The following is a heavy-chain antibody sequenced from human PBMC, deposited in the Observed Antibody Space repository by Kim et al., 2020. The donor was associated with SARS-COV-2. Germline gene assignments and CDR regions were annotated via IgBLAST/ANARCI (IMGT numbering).Heavy chain of an antibody. V-gene: IGHV3-23*01. Sequence: GGSLRLSCAASGFTFSNYAMNWVRQAPGKGLEWVSTISGSGGSTYYADSVKGRFTISRDNSKKTLYLQLNSLRADDTAVYYCAKDLGMAQQWLFTYYSYAMDVGGQGTTVTVSS. CDR1: GFTFSNYA. CDR3: AKDLGMAQQWLFTYYSYAMDV. D-gene: IGHD6-19*01. J-gene: IGHJ6*01. CDR2: ISGSGGST.